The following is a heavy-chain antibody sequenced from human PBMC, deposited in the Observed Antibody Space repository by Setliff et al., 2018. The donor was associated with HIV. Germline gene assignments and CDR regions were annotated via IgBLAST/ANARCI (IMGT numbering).Heavy chain of an antibody. J-gene: IGHJ5*02. CDR1: GGSIRSHY. D-gene: IGHD3-3*01. Sequence: PSETLSLTCTDSGGSIRSHYWSWIRQPPGKRLEWIGYIYYSGSTNYNPSLKSRVTISVDTAKNQFSLKLSSVTAADTAVYYCARLRGSYDFSNWFDPWGQGTQVTVSS. CDR3: ARLRGSYDFSNWFDP. V-gene: IGHV4-59*11. CDR2: IYYSGST.